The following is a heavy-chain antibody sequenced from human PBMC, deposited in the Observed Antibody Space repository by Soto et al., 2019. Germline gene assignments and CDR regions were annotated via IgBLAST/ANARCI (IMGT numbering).Heavy chain of an antibody. V-gene: IGHV3-30-3*01. CDR1: GFTFSNFP. CDR2: ISYGGINN. CDR3: ARTTVVSGTPDFDY. J-gene: IGHJ4*02. D-gene: IGHD4-4*01. Sequence: QVQLVESGGGVVQPGRSLRLSCAASGFTFSNFPMHWVRQAPGKGLEWVAVISYGGINNYYADSVKGRFTISRDDSKNTVYLQTNGLRPEDTAVYFCARTTVVSGTPDFDYWGQGTLVTASS.